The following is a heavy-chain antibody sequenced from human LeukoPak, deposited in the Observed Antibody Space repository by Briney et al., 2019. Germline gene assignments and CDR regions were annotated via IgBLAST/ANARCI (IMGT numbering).Heavy chain of an antibody. CDR2: IYHSGST. CDR3: ARITVTTYFDY. Sequence: SETLSLTCTVSGGSISSSSYYWGWIRQPPGKGLEWIGEIYHSGSTNYNPSLKSRVTISVDKSKNQFSLKLSSETAADTAVYYCARITVTTYFDYWGQGTLVTVSS. CDR1: GGSISSSSYY. J-gene: IGHJ4*02. V-gene: IGHV4-39*07. D-gene: IGHD4-17*01.